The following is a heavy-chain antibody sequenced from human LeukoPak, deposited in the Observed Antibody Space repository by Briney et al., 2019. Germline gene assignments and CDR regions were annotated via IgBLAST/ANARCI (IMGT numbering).Heavy chain of an antibody. CDR1: GGSISSYY. V-gene: IGHV4-59*01. CDR2: IYYSGST. J-gene: IGHJ4*02. Sequence: PSETLSLTCTVSGGSISSYYWSWLRQPPGKGLEWLGYIYYSGSTNYNPSLKSRVTISVDTSKNQFSLKLSSVTAADTAVYYCASSVVSSGYYADYWGQGTLVTVSS. CDR3: ASSVVSSGYYADY. D-gene: IGHD3-22*01.